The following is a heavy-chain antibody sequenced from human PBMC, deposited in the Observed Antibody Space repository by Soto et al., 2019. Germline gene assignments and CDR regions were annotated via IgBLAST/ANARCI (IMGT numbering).Heavy chain of an antibody. V-gene: IGHV4-59*01. Sequence: QVQLQESGPGLVKPSETLSLTCTVSGGSISSYYWSWIRQPPGKGLEWIGYIYYSGSTNYNPSLKSRVTISVDTSKNQFSLKLSSVTAADTAVYYCARAGAKYYDILTGYLDYWGQGTLVTVSS. J-gene: IGHJ4*02. CDR3: ARAGAKYYDILTGYLDY. CDR2: IYYSGST. CDR1: GGSISSYY. D-gene: IGHD3-9*01.